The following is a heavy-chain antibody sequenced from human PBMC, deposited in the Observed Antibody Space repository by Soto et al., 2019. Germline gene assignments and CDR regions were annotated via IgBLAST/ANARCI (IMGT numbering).Heavy chain of an antibody. CDR1: GYTFTYRY. V-gene: IGHV1-45*02. CDR2: ITPFNGNT. CDR3: ARDETYCSGGSCYSSGYYYYMDV. J-gene: IGHJ6*03. D-gene: IGHD2-15*01. Sequence: SVNVSCKASGYTFTYRYLHWVRQAPGQALEWMGWITPFNGNTNYAQKFQDRVTITRDKSMSTAYMELSSLRSEDTAVYYCARDETYCSGGSCYSSGYYYYMDVWGKGTTVTVSS.